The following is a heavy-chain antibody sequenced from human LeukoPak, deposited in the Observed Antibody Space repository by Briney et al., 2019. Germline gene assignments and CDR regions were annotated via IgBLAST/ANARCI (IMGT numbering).Heavy chain of an antibody. J-gene: IGHJ6*04. CDR2: IGSSGSSI. Sequence: GGSLRLSCAPSGFSVISYEMKWVRQAPGKGLEWVSYIGSSGSSIYYADSVKGRFTISRDNAKNSLCLQMNSLRVEDTAVYYCAIWTDVWGKGTTVTVSS. CDR1: GFSVISYE. V-gene: IGHV3-48*03. D-gene: IGHD3-10*01. CDR3: AIWTDV.